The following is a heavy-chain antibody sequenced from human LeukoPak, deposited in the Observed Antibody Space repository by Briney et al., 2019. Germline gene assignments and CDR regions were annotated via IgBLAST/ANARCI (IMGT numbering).Heavy chain of an antibody. V-gene: IGHV4-59*08. CDR1: GGSIGSYY. Sequence: SETLSLTCTVSGGSIGSYYWSWIRQPPGKGLEWIGYIYYSGSSNYNPSLKSRVTISVDTSKNRVSLKLSSVTAADTAVYYCARGNDYWGQGTLVTVSS. CDR3: ARGNDY. J-gene: IGHJ4*02. CDR2: IYYSGSS.